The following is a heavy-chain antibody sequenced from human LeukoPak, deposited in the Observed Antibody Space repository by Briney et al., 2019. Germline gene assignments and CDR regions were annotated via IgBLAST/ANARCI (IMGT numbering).Heavy chain of an antibody. D-gene: IGHD1-26*01. CDR3: ARHVNSNGSPSDY. Sequence: PGGSLRLSCAASGFTFSDYYMSWIRQAPGKGLEWIGSIYYIGSTYYNPSLKSRVTISVDTSKNQFSLKLRSVAAADTAVYYCARHVNSNGSPSDYWGQGTLVTVSS. J-gene: IGHJ4*02. CDR1: GFTFSDYY. CDR2: IYYIGST. V-gene: IGHV4-39*01.